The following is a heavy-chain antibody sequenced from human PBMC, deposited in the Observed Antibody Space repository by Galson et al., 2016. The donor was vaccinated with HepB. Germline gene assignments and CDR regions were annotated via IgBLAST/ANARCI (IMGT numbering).Heavy chain of an antibody. J-gene: IGHJ6*02. V-gene: IGHV6-1*01. CDR3: ARERLRYFDWLRNRYYYYGMDV. D-gene: IGHD3-9*01. Sequence: CAISGDSVSSNSAAWNWIRQSPSRGLEWLGRTYYRSKWYNDCAVSVESRITINPDTSKGQVSLQLNSVTPEDTAVYYCARERLRYFDWLRNRYYYYGMDVWGQGTTVTVSS. CDR2: TYYRSKWYN. CDR1: GDSVSSNSAA.